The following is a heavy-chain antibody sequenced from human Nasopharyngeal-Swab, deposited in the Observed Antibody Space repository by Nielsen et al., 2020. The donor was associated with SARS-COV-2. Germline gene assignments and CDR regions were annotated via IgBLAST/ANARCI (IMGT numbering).Heavy chain of an antibody. D-gene: IGHD4-11*01. V-gene: IGHV1-2*06. J-gene: IGHJ4*02. CDR2: INPNSGAT. Sequence: ASVKVSCKTSGYTFTGYYIQWVRQAPGHGLEWMGRINPNSGATKSAQRFQGRVTMTSDTSISTAYMDLSSLTSDDTALYYCAREHPTTRASDYWGQGTLVTVSS. CDR3: AREHPTTRASDY. CDR1: GYTFTGYY.